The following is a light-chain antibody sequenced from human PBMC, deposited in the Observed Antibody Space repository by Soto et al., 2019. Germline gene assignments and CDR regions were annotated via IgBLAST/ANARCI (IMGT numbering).Light chain of an antibody. Sequence: DIQMTQTQSSVSASVGDRITITCRISQSILKYLKWYQQKPGKAPNPLIPAASNLHSGVRSRFRCSGSGTEFTLTISSLQPEDVATDYCQHSYTTRPWTFGQGTKVDI. J-gene: IGKJ1*01. V-gene: IGKV1-39*01. CDR3: QHSYTTRPWT. CDR2: AAS. CDR1: QSILKY.